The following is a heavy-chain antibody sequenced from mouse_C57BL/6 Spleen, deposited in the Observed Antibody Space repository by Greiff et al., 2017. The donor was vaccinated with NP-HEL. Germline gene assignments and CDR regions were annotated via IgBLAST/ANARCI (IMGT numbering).Heavy chain of an antibody. CDR1: GYTFTSYW. CDR3: ARAEDYDGWFAY. V-gene: IGHV1-50*01. CDR2: IDPSDSYT. J-gene: IGHJ3*01. Sequence: VQLQQPGAELVKPGASVKLSCKASGYTFTSYWMQWVKQRPGQGLEWIGEIDPSDSYTNYNQKFKGKATLTVDTSSSTAYMQLSSLTSEDSAVYYCARAEDYDGWFAYWGQGTLVTVSA. D-gene: IGHD2-4*01.